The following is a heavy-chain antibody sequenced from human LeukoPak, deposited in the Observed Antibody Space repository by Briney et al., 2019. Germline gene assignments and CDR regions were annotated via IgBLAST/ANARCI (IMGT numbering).Heavy chain of an antibody. D-gene: IGHD3-22*01. V-gene: IGHV1-69*05. CDR3: ARDLEGYYDSSGYYDY. J-gene: IGHJ4*02. CDR2: IIPIFGTA. CDR1: GGTFSSYA. Sequence: SVKVSCKASGGTFSSYAISWVRQAPGQGLEWMGGIIPIFGTANYAQKFQGRVTITTDESTSTAYMELSSLRSEDTAVYYCARDLEGYYDSSGYYDYWGQGTLVTVSS.